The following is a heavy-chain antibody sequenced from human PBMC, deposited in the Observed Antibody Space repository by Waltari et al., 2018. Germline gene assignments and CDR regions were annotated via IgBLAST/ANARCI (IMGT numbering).Heavy chain of an antibody. CDR2: ISEDEGT. CDR1: GGSFSGCC. D-gene: IGHD3-22*01. V-gene: IGHV4-34*01. CDR3: ARGQDSAKIGY. J-gene: IGHJ4*02. Sequence: QVQLQQWGAGLLKPSETLSLTCAVPGGSFSGCCWCWIRQPPGKGLEWIGEISEDEGTHYNPSLESRVAMSLDTSMNQFSLKLSSVTAADTALYYCARGQDSAKIGYWGQGTLVTVSS.